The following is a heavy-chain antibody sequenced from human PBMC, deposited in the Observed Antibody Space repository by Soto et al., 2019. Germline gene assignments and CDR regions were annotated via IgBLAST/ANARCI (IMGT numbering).Heavy chain of an antibody. CDR3: AGFVVPASRNSDFDY. D-gene: IGHD2-15*01. J-gene: IGHJ4*02. V-gene: IGHV4-39*01. CDR1: GISVSTSDYY. CDR2: IYYSGST. Sequence: SETLSLTCTVSGISVSTSDYYWGWVRQPPGKGLDWIGNIYYSGSTFYHPSLRSRVTLSVDTSKNQFSLRLNSVTAADTAVYFCAGFVVPASRNSDFDYWGQGTLVTVSS.